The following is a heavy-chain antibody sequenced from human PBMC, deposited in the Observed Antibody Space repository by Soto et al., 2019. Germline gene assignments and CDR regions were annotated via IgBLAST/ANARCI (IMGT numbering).Heavy chain of an antibody. Sequence: LSLTCTVSGDSISSGYYWGWIRQPPGKGLEWIGSIYHSGSTYYNPSLKSRVTISVDTSKNQFSLKLSSVTAADTAVYYCARLPTLVTIFDGMDVWGQGTTVTVSS. CDR1: GDSISSGYY. CDR2: IYHSGST. V-gene: IGHV4-38-2*02. D-gene: IGHD3-3*01. J-gene: IGHJ6*02. CDR3: ARLPTLVTIFDGMDV.